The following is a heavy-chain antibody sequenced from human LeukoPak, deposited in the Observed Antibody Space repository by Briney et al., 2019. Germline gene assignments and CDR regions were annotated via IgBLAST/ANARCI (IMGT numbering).Heavy chain of an antibody. Sequence: SETLSLTCTASGGSISSSSYYWGWIRQPPGKGLEWIGSIYYSGSTYYNPSLKSRVTISVDTSKNQSSLKLSSVTAADTAVYYCARGIGNWFDPWGQGTLVTVSS. CDR2: IYYSGST. D-gene: IGHD1-26*01. J-gene: IGHJ5*02. V-gene: IGHV4-39*07. CDR1: GGSISSSSYY. CDR3: ARGIGNWFDP.